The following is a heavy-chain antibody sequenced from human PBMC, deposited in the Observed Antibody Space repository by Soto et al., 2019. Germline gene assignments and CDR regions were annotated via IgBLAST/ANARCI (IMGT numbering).Heavy chain of an antibody. V-gene: IGHV1-69*13. D-gene: IGHD5-18*01. CDR3: AREGKPGGGYSYGYDYYYGMDV. CDR2: IIPIFGTA. CDR1: GGTFSSYA. Sequence: SVKVSCKXSGGTFSSYAISWVRQAPGQGLEWMGGIIPIFGTANYAQKFQGRVTITADESTSTAYMELSSLRSEDTAVYYCAREGKPGGGYSYGYDYYYGMDVWGQGTTVTVSS. J-gene: IGHJ6*02.